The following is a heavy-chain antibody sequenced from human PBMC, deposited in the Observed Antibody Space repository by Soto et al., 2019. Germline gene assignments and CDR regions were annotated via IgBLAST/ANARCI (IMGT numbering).Heavy chain of an antibody. Sequence: ASVKVSCKASGYTFTGYYMHWVRQAPGQGLEWMGWINPNSGGTNYAQKFQGWVTMTRDTSISTAYMELSRLRSDDTAVYYCARDSVERTTVTTSDYYYGMDVWRQGTTVTVSS. CDR1: GYTFTGYY. CDR3: ARDSVERTTVTTSDYYYGMDV. V-gene: IGHV1-2*04. D-gene: IGHD4-4*01. CDR2: INPNSGGT. J-gene: IGHJ6*02.